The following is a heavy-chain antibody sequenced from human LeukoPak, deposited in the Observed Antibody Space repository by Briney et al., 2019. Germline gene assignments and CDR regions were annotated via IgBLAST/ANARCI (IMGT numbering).Heavy chain of an antibody. CDR3: ARHDRAYYYDSSGYFAA. CDR2: IYYSGST. CDR1: GGSISSGGYY. D-gene: IGHD3-22*01. V-gene: IGHV4-39*01. J-gene: IGHJ5*02. Sequence: PSETLSLTCTVSGGSISSGGYYWSWIRQHPGKGLEWIGSIYYSGSTYYNPSLKSRVTISVDTSKNQFSLKLSSVTAADTAVYYCARHDRAYYYDSSGYFAAWGQGTLVTVS.